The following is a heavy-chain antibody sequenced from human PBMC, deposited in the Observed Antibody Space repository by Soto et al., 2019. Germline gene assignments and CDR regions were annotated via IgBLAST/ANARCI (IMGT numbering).Heavy chain of an antibody. J-gene: IGHJ4*02. CDR2: LSGSGGST. V-gene: IGHV3-23*01. Sequence: EVQLLESGGGWVQPGGSLRLSCAASGFTFSSYAMSWVRQAPGKGLEWVSALSGSGGSTYYADSVKGRFPISRDNSQNTLYLQRNSLRAEDTAVYYCAKDITASPYYFDYWGQGTLVSVSS. D-gene: IGHD3-10*01. CDR1: GFTFSSYA. CDR3: AKDITASPYYFDY.